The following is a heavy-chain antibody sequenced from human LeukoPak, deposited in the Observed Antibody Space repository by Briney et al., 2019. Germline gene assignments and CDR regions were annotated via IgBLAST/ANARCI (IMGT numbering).Heavy chain of an antibody. Sequence: GGSLRLSCAASGVTFSDSAMTWVRQVPVKGLEWVSSTSSSGSYIYYADSVKGRLTISRDNAKNSLYLQMNSLRADDTAVYHCARGAGTIFGEYYYYMDVWGKGTAVTVSS. CDR2: TSSSGSYI. CDR1: GVTFSDSA. J-gene: IGHJ6*03. CDR3: ARGAGTIFGEYYYYMDV. V-gene: IGHV3-21*01. D-gene: IGHD3-3*01.